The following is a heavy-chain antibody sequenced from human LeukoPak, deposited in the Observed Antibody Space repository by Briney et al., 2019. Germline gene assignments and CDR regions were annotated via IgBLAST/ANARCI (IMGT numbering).Heavy chain of an antibody. CDR1: GFTFSIYW. V-gene: IGHV3-74*01. Sequence: GGSPRLSCAASGFTFSIYWMHWVRQAPGQGLVWVSNMNSDGSITNYADSVKGRFTISRDNAKNTLYLQMNSLGVEDTGIYYGAKENESPDLWGQGTLVTVSS. J-gene: IGHJ4*02. D-gene: IGHD3/OR15-3a*01. CDR2: MNSDGSIT. CDR3: AKENESPDL.